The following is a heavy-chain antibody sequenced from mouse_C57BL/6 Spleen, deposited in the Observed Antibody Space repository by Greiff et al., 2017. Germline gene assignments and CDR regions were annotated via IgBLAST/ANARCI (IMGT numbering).Heavy chain of an antibody. CDR2: INPNNGGT. CDR1: GYTFTSYW. CDR3: ARGYYGSSLYYFDY. J-gene: IGHJ2*01. D-gene: IGHD1-1*01. Sequence: VQLQQPGAELVKPGASVKLSCKASGYTFTSYWMHWVKQSHGKSLEWIGDINPNNGGTIYNQKFKGKATLTVDKSSSTAYMELGSLTSEDTAVYYCARGYYGSSLYYFDYWGQGTTLTVSS. V-gene: IGHV1-18*01.